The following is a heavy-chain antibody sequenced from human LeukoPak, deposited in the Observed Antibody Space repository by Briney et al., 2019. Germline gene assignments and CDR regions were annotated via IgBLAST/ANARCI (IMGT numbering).Heavy chain of an antibody. CDR3: ARHLKEGITLLRGVIIEAGGFDY. Sequence: GESLKISCKGSGYSFTTYWIAWVRQMPGKGLEWMGIIYPGDSDTRYSPSFQGQVTISADKSITTAYLQWSSLKASDTAMYYCARHLKEGITLLRGVIIEAGGFDYWGQGTLVTVSS. D-gene: IGHD3-10*01. J-gene: IGHJ4*02. CDR2: IYPGDSDT. V-gene: IGHV5-51*01. CDR1: GYSFTTYW.